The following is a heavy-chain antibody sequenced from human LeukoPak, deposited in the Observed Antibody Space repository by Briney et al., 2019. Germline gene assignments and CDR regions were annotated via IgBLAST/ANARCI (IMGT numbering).Heavy chain of an antibody. V-gene: IGHV3-23*01. CDR2: ISGSGGST. CDR3: AKGAADYYDSSGYYGIDY. J-gene: IGHJ4*02. CDR1: GFTFSSYA. Sequence: LTGGSLGLSCAASGFTFSSYAMSWVRQAPGKGLEWVSAISGSGGSTYYADSVKGRFTISRDNSKNTLYLQMNSLRAEDTAVYYCAKGAADYYDSSGYYGIDYWGQGTLVTVSS. D-gene: IGHD3-22*01.